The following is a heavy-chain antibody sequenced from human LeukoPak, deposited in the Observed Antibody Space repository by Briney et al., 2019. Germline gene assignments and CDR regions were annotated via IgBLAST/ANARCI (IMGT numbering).Heavy chain of an antibody. D-gene: IGHD1-26*01. CDR3: ARDHPTPTTGYMDV. V-gene: IGHV4-61*02. J-gene: IGHJ6*03. CDR1: GGSISSGNYY. Sequence: PSQTLSLTCTVSGGSISSGNYYWSWIRQPAGKGLEWLGRIYKTGSTNYNPSFKSRVTISSDTSKNQFSLDLKSVTAADTAVYYCARDHPTPTTGYMDVWGEGTTVTVSS. CDR2: IYKTGST.